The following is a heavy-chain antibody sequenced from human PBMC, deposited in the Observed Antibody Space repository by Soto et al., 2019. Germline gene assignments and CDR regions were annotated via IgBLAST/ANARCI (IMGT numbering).Heavy chain of an antibody. CDR2: IYHSGST. J-gene: IGHJ4*02. CDR1: GGSVSSGSDY. Sequence: SETLSLTCTVSGGSVSSGSDYWSWIRQPPGKGLEWIGYIYHSGSTTYNPSLKSRVTISVETSKRQFSLKLRSVTAADTAVYYCARSDYYGASGYWGQGTLVTVSS. D-gene: IGHD4-17*01. CDR3: ARSDYYGASGY. V-gene: IGHV4-61*01.